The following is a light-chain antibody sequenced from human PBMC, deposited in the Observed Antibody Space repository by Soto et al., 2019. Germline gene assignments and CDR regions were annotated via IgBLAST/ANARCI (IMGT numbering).Light chain of an antibody. V-gene: IGKV1-39*01. Sequence: DIPMTQSPSSLSASVGDRVTVTCRARPSLRSYLNRYQQKPGKAPKLLIYAASSLQSGVPSRFSGSGSGTDFTLTISSLQPEDFATYYCQQSYSTPYTFGQGTKLEIK. CDR3: QQSYSTPYT. CDR1: PSLRSY. CDR2: AAS. J-gene: IGKJ2*01.